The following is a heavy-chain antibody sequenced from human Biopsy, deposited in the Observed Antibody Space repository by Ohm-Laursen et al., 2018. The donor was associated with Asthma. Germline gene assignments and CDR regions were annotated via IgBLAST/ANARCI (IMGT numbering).Heavy chain of an antibody. V-gene: IGHV4-59*08. CDR2: VYYSGST. D-gene: IGHD4-17*01. J-gene: IGHJ6*02. CDR3: ARVASYGDVYFGIDV. CDR1: GGSINNFY. Sequence: SDTLSLTCTVSGGSINNFYWSWIRQPPGKGLESIGHVYYSGSTYYNPSLKSRVTISVDTSKNQFSLKVRSVTAADTAVYFCARVASYGDVYFGIDVWGPGTTVTVSS.